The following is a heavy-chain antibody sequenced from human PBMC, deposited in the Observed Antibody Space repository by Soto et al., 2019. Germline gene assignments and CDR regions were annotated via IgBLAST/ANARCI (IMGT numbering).Heavy chain of an antibody. Sequence: GASVKVSCKASGGTFSSYAISWVRQAPGQGLEWMGGIIPIFGTANYAQRFQGRVTITADKSTSTAYMELSSLRSEDTAVYYCARSSPPLSLITMILVVPGAFDIWGQGTMVTVAS. CDR2: IIPIFGTA. V-gene: IGHV1-69*06. J-gene: IGHJ3*02. CDR1: GGTFSSYA. CDR3: ARSSPPLSLITMILVVPGAFDI. D-gene: IGHD3-22*01.